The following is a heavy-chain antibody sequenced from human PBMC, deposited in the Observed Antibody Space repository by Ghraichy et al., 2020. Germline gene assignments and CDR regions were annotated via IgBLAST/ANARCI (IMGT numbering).Heavy chain of an antibody. CDR3: ARDRYCSSTSCYTFHLEY. J-gene: IGHJ4*02. Sequence: GESLNISCAASGFTFSSYSINWVRQAPGKGLEWVSYISSSSTIYYADSVKGRFTISRDNAKNSLYLQMNSLRAEDTAVYYCARDRYCSSTSCYTFHLEYWGQGTLVTVSS. V-gene: IGHV3-48*01. CDR2: ISSSSTI. D-gene: IGHD2-2*02. CDR1: GFTFSSYS.